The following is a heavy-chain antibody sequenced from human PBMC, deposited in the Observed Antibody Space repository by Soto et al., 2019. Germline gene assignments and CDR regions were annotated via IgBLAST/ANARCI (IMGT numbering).Heavy chain of an antibody. J-gene: IGHJ4*02. Sequence: QITLRESGPTLVKPTQTLTLTCTFSGFSLTTSGVGVGWIRQPPGKALEWLALIYWGDDKRYSPSLKNRLTITKDTSKNEVVLTMTNMDPVDTATYYCGHATVTYYFEYWGQGTLVTVSS. CDR1: GFSLTTSGVG. D-gene: IGHD4-17*01. V-gene: IGHV2-5*02. CDR3: GHATVTYYFEY. CDR2: IYWGDDK.